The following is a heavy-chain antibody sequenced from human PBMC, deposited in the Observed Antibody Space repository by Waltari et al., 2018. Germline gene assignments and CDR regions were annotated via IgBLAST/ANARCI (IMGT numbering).Heavy chain of an antibody. V-gene: IGHV4-59*01. D-gene: IGHD1-1*01. CDR2: IYYSGST. CDR3: ARVTGKDGYYYYYMDV. Sequence: QVQLQESGPGLVKPSETLSLTCTVSGGSISSYYWSWIRQPPGKGLEWIGYIYYSGSTNYHPSLKSRFTISVDTSKNQFSLKLSSVTAADTAVYYCARVTGKDGYYYYYMDVWGKGTTVTVSS. CDR1: GGSISSYY. J-gene: IGHJ6*03.